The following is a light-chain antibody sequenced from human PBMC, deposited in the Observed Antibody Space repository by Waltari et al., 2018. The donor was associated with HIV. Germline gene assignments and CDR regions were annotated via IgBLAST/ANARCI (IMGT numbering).Light chain of an antibody. CDR2: SNN. V-gene: IGLV1-44*01. J-gene: IGLJ3*02. CDR1: SSKAGSNI. CDR3: AAWDDSLNAWV. Sequence: QSVLAQPPSASGTPGQRVTISCSGSSSKAGSNIVNWYQQVPGTAPKLLIYSNNQRPSGVPDRFSGSNSGTSASLAISGLQSEDEADYYCAAWDDSLNAWVFGGGTKLTVL.